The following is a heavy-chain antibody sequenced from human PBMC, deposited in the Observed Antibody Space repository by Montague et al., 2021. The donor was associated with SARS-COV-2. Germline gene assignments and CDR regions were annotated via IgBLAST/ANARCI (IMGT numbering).Heavy chain of an antibody. CDR3: ARERTVVIITGYYYYGVDV. Sequence: SLRLSCAASGFTFSSYSMNQVRQAPGKGLEWVSSISSSSSYIYYXDSXKGRFTISRDNAKNSLYLQMNSLRAEDTAVYFCARERTVVIITGYYYYGVDVWGQGTTVTVSS. CDR2: ISSSSSYI. V-gene: IGHV3-21*01. J-gene: IGHJ6*02. CDR1: GFTFSSYS. D-gene: IGHD3-10*01.